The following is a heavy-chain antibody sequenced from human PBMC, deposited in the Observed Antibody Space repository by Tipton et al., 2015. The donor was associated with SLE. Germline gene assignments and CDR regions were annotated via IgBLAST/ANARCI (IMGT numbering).Heavy chain of an antibody. V-gene: IGHV4-59*12. D-gene: IGHD2-2*02. CDR2: IYYGETT. Sequence: TLSLTCTVSGDYISNYYWSWLRLPPGKGLEWLGYIYYGETTLYNPSLESRVTVSADTSKNQFSLKLSSVTAADTAVYYCARDRDIVLEPVPIPPAFDIWGQGTMVTVSS. CDR1: GDYISNYY. J-gene: IGHJ3*02. CDR3: ARDRDIVLEPVPIPPAFDI.